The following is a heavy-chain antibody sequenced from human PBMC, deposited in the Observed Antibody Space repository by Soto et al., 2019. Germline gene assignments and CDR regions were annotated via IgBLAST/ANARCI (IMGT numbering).Heavy chain of an antibody. CDR2: IIPILGIA. J-gene: IGHJ3*02. Sequence: QVQLVQSGAEVKKPGSSVKVSCKASGGTFSSYTISWVRQAPGQGLEWMGRIIPILGIANYAQKFQGRVTITADKSTSTAYRELSSLRSEDTAVYYCADTVTTPGAFDIWGQGKMVTVSS. CDR3: ADTVTTPGAFDI. V-gene: IGHV1-69*02. CDR1: GGTFSSYT. D-gene: IGHD4-17*01.